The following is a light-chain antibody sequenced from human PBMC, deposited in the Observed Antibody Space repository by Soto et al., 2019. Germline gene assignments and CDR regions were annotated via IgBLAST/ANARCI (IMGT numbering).Light chain of an antibody. CDR2: GAS. Sequence: SLLTQSPGTLSLSPGERATLSCRASQSVSNNYLAWYQQKPGQAPRLLIYGASNRATGIPDRFSGSGSGTDFTLTISRLEPEDFAVYYCQQYGSSGTFGQGTKVDTK. CDR1: QSVSNNY. J-gene: IGKJ1*01. V-gene: IGKV3-20*01. CDR3: QQYGSSGT.